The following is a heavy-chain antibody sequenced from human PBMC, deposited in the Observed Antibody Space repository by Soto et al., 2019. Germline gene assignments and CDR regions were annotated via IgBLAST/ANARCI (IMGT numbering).Heavy chain of an antibody. CDR2: IYYSGST. CDR1: GDTISSAGYY. V-gene: IGHV4-31*03. CDR3: ARAVGDYSNYELFYNYYYMDV. Sequence: SETIYLTSTVSGDTISSAGYYGSWIRQHPGKGLEWIGYIYYSGSTYYNPSLKSRVTISVDTSKNQFSLKLSSVTAADTAVYYFARAVGDYSNYELFYNYYYMDVWGKGTTDTVPS. D-gene: IGHD4-4*01. J-gene: IGHJ6*03.